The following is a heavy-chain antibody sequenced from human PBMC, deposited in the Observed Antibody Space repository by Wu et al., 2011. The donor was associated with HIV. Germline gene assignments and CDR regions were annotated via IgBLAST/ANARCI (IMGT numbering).Heavy chain of an antibody. V-gene: IGHV5-51*01. CDR3: ARHQPFDY. J-gene: IGHJ4*02. CDR1: GYSFTTYW. D-gene: IGHD1-14*01. CDR2: IYPDDSDT. Sequence: QLVQSGAEVKKPGESLKISCKGSGYSFTTYWIGWVRQMPGKGLEWMGVIYPDDSDTRYSPSFQGQVTISVDKSISTVYLQWSSLKASDTAMYYCARHQPFDYWGQGTLVTVSS.